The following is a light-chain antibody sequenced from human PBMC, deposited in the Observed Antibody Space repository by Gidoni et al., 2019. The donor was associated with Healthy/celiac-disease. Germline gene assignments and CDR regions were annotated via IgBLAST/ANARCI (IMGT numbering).Light chain of an antibody. V-gene: IGKV3-11*01. CDR3: QQRSNWPCS. CDR1: KSVSIY. J-gene: IGKJ2*04. Sequence: EIVLTQSPATLSLSPGERATLPCRASKSVSIYLAWYQQKPGQVPRLLIYDASNRATGIPARFSGSGSGTDFTLTISSLEPEDFAVYYCQQRSNWPCSFGQGTKLEIK. CDR2: DAS.